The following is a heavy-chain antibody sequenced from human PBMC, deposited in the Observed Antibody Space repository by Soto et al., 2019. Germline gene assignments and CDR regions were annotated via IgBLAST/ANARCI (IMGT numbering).Heavy chain of an antibody. CDR1: GFTFSSYA. V-gene: IGHV3-23*01. D-gene: IGHD3-9*01. CDR3: AKDQLWRYFGSCDY. J-gene: IGHJ4*02. Sequence: GGSLRLSCAASGFTFSSYAMSWVRQAPGKGLEWVSAISGSGGSTYYADSVKGRFTISRDNSKNTLYLQMNSLRAEDTAVYYCAKDQLWRYFGSCDYWGQGTLGTVSS. CDR2: ISGSGGST.